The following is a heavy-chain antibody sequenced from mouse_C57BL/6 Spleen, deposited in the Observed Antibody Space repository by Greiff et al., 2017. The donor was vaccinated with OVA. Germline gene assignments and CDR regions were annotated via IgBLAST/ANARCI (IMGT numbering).Heavy chain of an antibody. D-gene: IGHD2-5*01. CDR1: GFSLTSYG. CDR3: ARNSNYGGYAMDY. CDR2: IWRGGST. V-gene: IGHV2-2*01. J-gene: IGHJ4*01. Sequence: VKLQESGPGLVQPSQSLSITCTVSGFSLTSYGVHWVRQSPGTGLEWLGVIWRGGSTDYNAAFISRLRISKDNSKSHVFFKMNSLQADDTAIYYCARNSNYGGYAMDYWGQGTSVTVSS.